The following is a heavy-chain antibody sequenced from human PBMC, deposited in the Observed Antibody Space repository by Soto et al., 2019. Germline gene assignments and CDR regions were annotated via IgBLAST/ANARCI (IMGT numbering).Heavy chain of an antibody. CDR1: GFTFSSYG. CDR3: AKGRAAAAAWYFDY. CDR2: ISYDGSNK. D-gene: IGHD6-13*01. V-gene: IGHV3-30*18. Sequence: QVQLVESGGGVVQPGRSLRLSCAASGFTFSSYGMHWVRQAPGKGLVWVAVISYDGSNKYYVDSVKGRFTIARDNSKNTLYLQMNSLRAEDTAVYYCAKGRAAAAAWYFDYWGQGTLVTVSS. J-gene: IGHJ4*02.